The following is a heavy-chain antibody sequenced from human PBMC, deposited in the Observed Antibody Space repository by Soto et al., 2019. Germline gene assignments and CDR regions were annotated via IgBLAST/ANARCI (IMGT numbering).Heavy chain of an antibody. J-gene: IGHJ5*02. CDR1: GFSLTTSGVG. Sequence: QITLKESGPTLVKPTQTLTLTCTFSGFSLTTSGVGVGWIRQPPGKALEWLALIYWDDDKRYSPSLKSRLTITKDTSKTQVVLTMTNMDPVDTATYYCAHRHSGWYRDNWFDPWGQGTLVTVSS. CDR2: IYWDDDK. D-gene: IGHD6-19*01. CDR3: AHRHSGWYRDNWFDP. V-gene: IGHV2-5*02.